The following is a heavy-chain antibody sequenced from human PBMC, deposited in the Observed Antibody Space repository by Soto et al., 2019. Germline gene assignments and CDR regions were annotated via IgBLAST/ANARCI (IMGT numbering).Heavy chain of an antibody. V-gene: IGHV1-18*01. Sequence: KVSCKASGYTFTSYGISWVRQAPGQGLEWMGWISAYNGNTKYAQKLQGRVTLITDTSTSTAYMELRSLRSEDTAVYYCASSGYCSGGSCSYPQYYYGMDFSGQGTTVTVS. CDR2: ISAYNGNT. CDR1: GYTFTSYG. CDR3: ASSGYCSGGSCSYPQYYYGMDF. J-gene: IGHJ6*02. D-gene: IGHD2-15*01.